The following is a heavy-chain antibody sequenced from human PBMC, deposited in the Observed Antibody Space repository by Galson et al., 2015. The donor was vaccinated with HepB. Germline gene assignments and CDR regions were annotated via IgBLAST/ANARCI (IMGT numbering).Heavy chain of an antibody. V-gene: IGHV3-66*02. Sequence: SLRLSCAASGFTVSSYYMNWVRQAPGEGLEWVSIIYSGGVTYYADSVKGRFTISRDHSKNTLYLQMNSLRTEDTAVYYCARDEYSLIPWNYYGMDVWGQGTTVTVSS. CDR1: GFTVSSYY. D-gene: IGHD4-11*01. CDR3: ARDEYSLIPWNYYGMDV. J-gene: IGHJ6*02. CDR2: IYSGGVT.